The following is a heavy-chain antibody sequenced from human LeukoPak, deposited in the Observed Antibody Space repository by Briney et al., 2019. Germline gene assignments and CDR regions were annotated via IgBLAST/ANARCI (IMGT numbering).Heavy chain of an antibody. V-gene: IGHV3-21*01. D-gene: IGHD5-24*01. CDR1: GFTFSSSS. CDR2: ISSGSTYI. Sequence: GGSLRLSCAASGFTFSSSSINWVRQAPGKGLEWVSYISSGSTYIYYADSVKDRFTISRDNAKNPLYLQMNNLRVEDTAVYYCAREAAVETHWGQGTLVTVSS. CDR3: AREAAVETH. J-gene: IGHJ4*02.